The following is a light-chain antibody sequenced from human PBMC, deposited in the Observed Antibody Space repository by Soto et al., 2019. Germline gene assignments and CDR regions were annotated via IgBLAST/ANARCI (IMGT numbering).Light chain of an antibody. V-gene: IGLV2-8*01. CDR1: SSDIGAYIY. J-gene: IGLJ1*01. Sequence: QSVLTQPPSASGSPGQSVTISCTGTSSDIGAYIYVSWYQQHPGEAPKLMISEVSRRPSGVPERFSGSKSGNTASLTVSGLQADDEAHYYCSSYAGSNNFVFGTGTKVTVL. CDR2: EVS. CDR3: SSYAGSNNFV.